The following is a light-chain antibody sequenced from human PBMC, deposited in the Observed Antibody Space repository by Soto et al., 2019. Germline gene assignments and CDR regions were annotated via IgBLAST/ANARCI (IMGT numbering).Light chain of an antibody. Sequence: QPVLTQSPSASASLGDSVKLTCTLSSGHSRYAIAWHQQQPEKGPRYLMKLSSDGSHSKGDGIPDRFSGSSSGAERYLTISSLQSEDEADYYCQTGDTGARVVFDGGTKVTVL. CDR1: SGHSRYA. J-gene: IGLJ2*01. CDR2: LSSDGSH. CDR3: QTGDTGARVV. V-gene: IGLV4-69*01.